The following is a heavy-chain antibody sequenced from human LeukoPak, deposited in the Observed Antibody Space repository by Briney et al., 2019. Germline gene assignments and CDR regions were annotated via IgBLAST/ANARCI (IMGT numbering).Heavy chain of an antibody. CDR1: GGSISSYY. V-gene: IGHV4-59*01. Sequence: SETLSLTCIVSGGSISSYYWSWIRQPPGKGLEWIGYIYYSGSTNYNPSLKSRVTISVDTSKNQFSLKLSSVTAADTAVYYCARGHNDYGDYVLDYWGQGTLVTVSS. D-gene: IGHD4-17*01. CDR3: ARGHNDYGDYVLDY. CDR2: IYYSGST. J-gene: IGHJ4*02.